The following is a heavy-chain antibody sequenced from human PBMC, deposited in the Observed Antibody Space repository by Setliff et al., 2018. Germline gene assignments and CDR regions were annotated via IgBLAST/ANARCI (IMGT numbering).Heavy chain of an antibody. CDR2: IAGSGLKT. CDR3: ARVHDGPFSYELKWISFDH. V-gene: IGHV3-23*01. Sequence: PGGSLRLSCAASGFTFSSYAMSWVRQAPGKGLEWVSAIAGSGLKTYYTESVKGRLSISRDESESTLYLHMNSLRPEDTATYYCARVHDGPFSYELKWISFDHWGQGDLVTVSS. D-gene: IGHD5-12*01. CDR1: GFTFSSYA. J-gene: IGHJ4*02.